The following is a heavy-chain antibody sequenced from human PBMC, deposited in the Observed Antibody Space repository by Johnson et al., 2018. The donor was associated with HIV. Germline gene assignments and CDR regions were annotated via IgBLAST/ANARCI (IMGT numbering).Heavy chain of an antibody. J-gene: IGHJ3*02. V-gene: IGHV3-30*14. CDR2: ISYDGSNK. Sequence: QMQLVESGGGVVQPWRSLRLSCAASGFTFSSYAMHWVRQAPGKGLEWVAVISYDGSNKYYADSVKGRFTISRDNSKNTLYLQMNSLRAEDTAVYYCATLGGTVTTRAIAQPHDAFDIWGQGTMVTVSS. CDR1: GFTFSSYA. D-gene: IGHD4-17*01. CDR3: ATLGGTVTTRAIAQPHDAFDI.